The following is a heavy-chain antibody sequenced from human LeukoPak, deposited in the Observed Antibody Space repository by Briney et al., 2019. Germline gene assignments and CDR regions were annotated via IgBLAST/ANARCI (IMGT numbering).Heavy chain of an antibody. CDR2: IATAGDT. CDR3: AREDSTYYDFWSGYWGVYYYGMDV. D-gene: IGHD3-3*01. CDR1: GFTFSSYD. J-gene: IGHJ6*02. V-gene: IGHV3-13*01. Sequence: PGGSLRLSCAASGFTFSSYDMHWVRQVTGKGLEWVSAIATAGDTYYPDSVKGRFAISRENAKNSLFLQMNSLRAGDTAVYYCAREDSTYYDFWSGYWGVYYYGMDVWGQGTTVTVSS.